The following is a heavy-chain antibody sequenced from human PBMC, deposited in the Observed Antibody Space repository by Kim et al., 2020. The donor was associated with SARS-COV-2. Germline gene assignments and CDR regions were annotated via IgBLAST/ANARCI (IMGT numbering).Heavy chain of an antibody. D-gene: IGHD3-9*01. CDR3: ARDGGYFIDY. CDR1: RFILSHYW. CDR2: IKSDGSST. V-gene: IGHV3-74*01. Sequence: GGSLRLSCAASRFILSHYWMHWVRQAPGKGLVWVARIKSDGSSTTYADSVKGRFTISTDNAKNTLYLQMNSLRADDTAVYYCARDGGYFIDYWGQGTLVSVSS. J-gene: IGHJ4*02.